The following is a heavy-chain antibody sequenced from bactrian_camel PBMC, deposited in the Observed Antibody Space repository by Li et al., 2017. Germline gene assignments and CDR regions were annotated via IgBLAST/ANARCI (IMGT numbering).Heavy chain of an antibody. J-gene: IGHJ4*01. V-gene: IGHV3S54*01. Sequence: HVQLVESGGDPVQTGGSLRLSCVISGYNNRITSLGWFRQTTGKQREGLAEISREDIGGLASYAESVKGRFTISRDNAKNILYLQMNSLKPDDTAMYYCASDRGTGSYWREVCATRPVEQYSYWGQGTQVTVS. CDR3: ASDRGTGSYWREVCATRPVEQYSY. D-gene: IGHD3*01. CDR2: ISREDIGGLA. CDR1: GYNNRITS.